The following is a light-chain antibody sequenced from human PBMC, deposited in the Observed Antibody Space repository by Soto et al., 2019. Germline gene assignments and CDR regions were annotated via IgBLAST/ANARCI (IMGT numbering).Light chain of an antibody. J-gene: IGKJ1*01. CDR1: QTITTW. Sequence: DIQMTQSPSTLSASVGDRVTITCRASQTITTWLAWYQQKPGKAPKLLIYDAPTLESGVPSRLSGSGFGTEFSLTISSLQPDDFASYYCQQYNTLSGTFGQGTKVDIK. V-gene: IGKV1-5*01. CDR3: QQYNTLSGT. CDR2: DAP.